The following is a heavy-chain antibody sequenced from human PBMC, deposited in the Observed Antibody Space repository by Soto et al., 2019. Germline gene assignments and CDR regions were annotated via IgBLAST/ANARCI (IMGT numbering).Heavy chain of an antibody. Sequence: QVQLVQSGAEVKKPGSSVKVSCKASGGTFSSYAISWVRQAPGQGLEWMGGIIPIFGTANYAQKFQGRVTITADKSTSTAYMELSSLRSEDTAVYYCAREETWIQLLFGAFDIWGQGTMVTVSS. V-gene: IGHV1-69*06. CDR1: GGTFSSYA. CDR2: IIPIFGTA. D-gene: IGHD5-18*01. J-gene: IGHJ3*02. CDR3: AREETWIQLLFGAFDI.